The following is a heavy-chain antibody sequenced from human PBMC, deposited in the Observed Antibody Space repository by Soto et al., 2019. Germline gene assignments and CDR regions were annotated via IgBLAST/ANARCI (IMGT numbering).Heavy chain of an antibody. D-gene: IGHD6-19*01. CDR2: IRSKAYGRTT. CDR3: TRDSSGWYDWFDP. V-gene: IGHV3-49*03. J-gene: IGHJ5*02. Sequence: LRLSCTASGFTFGDYAMSWFRQAPGKGREWVGFIRSKAYGRTTEYAASVKGRFTISRDDSKSIAYLQMNSLKTEDTAVYYCTRDSSGWYDWFDPWGQGTLVTVSS. CDR1: GFTFGDYA.